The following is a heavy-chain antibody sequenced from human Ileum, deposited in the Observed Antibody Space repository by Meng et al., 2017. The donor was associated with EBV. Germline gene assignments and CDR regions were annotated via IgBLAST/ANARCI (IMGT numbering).Heavy chain of an antibody. CDR2: IPHRGSS. D-gene: IGHD3-10*01. CDR3: LRGSGGSV. Sequence: QVQLRDSGPALVKPSETLSLTCAVSGDSNTNHNWWAWVRQPPGKGLEWIGEIPHRGSSAYNPSLKSRVSMSIDKSKNQFSLKLTSVTAADMAVYHCLRGSGGSVWGQGTLVTVSS. CDR1: GDSNTNHNW. V-gene: IGHV4-4*02. J-gene: IGHJ1*01.